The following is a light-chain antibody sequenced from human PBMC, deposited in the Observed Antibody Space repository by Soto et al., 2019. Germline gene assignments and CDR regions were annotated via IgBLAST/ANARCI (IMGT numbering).Light chain of an antibody. CDR3: QQYGSSPIT. Sequence: EIGLTQSPGTLSLSPGERAPLSCRSSQSVISTYLAWYQQKPGQAPRLLIYGASSRATGIPDRFSGSGSGTDFTLTISRLEPEDFAVYYCQQYGSSPITFGQGTRLAIK. CDR1: QSVISTY. J-gene: IGKJ5*01. CDR2: GAS. V-gene: IGKV3-20*01.